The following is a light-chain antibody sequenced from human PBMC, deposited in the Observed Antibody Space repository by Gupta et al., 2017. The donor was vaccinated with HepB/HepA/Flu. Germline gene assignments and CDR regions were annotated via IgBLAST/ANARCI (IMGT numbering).Light chain of an antibody. V-gene: IGLV1-51*01. CDR3: GTWDSSLSVEV. J-gene: IGLJ2*01. Sequence: QSVLTQPPSVSAAPGQKVTIFCSGRTSNIGNDSVYWYQQFPGTAPRLLIYDSNQRPSGIPDRFSASKSGTSATLGITGLQTGDEADYYCGTWDSSLSVEVFGGGTKLTVL. CDR1: TSNIGNDS. CDR2: DSN.